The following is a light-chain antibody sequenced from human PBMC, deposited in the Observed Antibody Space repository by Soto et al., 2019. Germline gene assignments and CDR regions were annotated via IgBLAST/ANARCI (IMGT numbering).Light chain of an antibody. CDR3: CSYAGSRTFV. J-gene: IGLJ3*02. V-gene: IGLV2-23*02. CDR1: SSDIGDYTH. CDR2: EVS. Sequence: QSALTQPASVSGSPGQSITISCTGTSSDIGDYTHVSWYQQHPGKAPKLIIYEVSDRPSGVSNRFSGSKSGNTASLTISGLQTEDEADYYCCSYAGSRTFVFGGGTKLTVL.